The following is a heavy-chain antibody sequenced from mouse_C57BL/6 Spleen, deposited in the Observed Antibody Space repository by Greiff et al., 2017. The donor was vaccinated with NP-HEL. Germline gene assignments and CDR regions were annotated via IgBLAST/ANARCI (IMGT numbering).Heavy chain of an antibody. CDR3: ARVLPTTVVATGHFDV. CDR2: ISYDGSN. V-gene: IGHV3-6*01. J-gene: IGHJ1*03. CDR1: GYSITSGYY. D-gene: IGHD1-1*01. Sequence: EVKLMESGPGLVKPSQSLSLTCSVTGYSITSGYYWNWIRQFPGNKLEWMGYISYDGSNNYNPSLKNRISITRDTSKNQFFLKLNSVTTEDTATYYCARVLPTTVVATGHFDVWGTGTTVTVSS.